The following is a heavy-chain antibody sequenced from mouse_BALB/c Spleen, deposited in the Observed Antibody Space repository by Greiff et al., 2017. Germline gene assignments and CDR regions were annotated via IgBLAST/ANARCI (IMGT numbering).Heavy chain of an antibody. V-gene: IGHV10-1*02. Sequence: EVQGVESGGGLVQPKGSLKLSCAASGFTFNTYAMNWVRQAPGKGLEWVARIRSKSNNYATYYADSVKDRFTISRDDSQSMLYLQMNNLKTEDTAMYYCVRGGIVDYWGQGTSVTVSS. CDR2: IRSKSNNYAT. CDR3: VRGGIVDY. J-gene: IGHJ4*01. CDR1: GFTFNTYA.